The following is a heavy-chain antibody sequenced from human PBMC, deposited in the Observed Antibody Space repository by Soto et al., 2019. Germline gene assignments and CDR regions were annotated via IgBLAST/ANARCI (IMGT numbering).Heavy chain of an antibody. J-gene: IGHJ3*02. V-gene: IGHV3-30-3*01. CDR2: ISYDGSNK. D-gene: IGHD6-19*01. CDR3: ARGYSSGWYFDAFDI. Sequence: QVQLVESGGGGVQPGRSLRLSFAASGFTFSSYAMHWVRQAPGKGLEWVAVISYDGSNKYYADSVKGRFTISRDNSKNTLYLQMNSLRAEDTAVYYCARGYSSGWYFDAFDIWGQGTMVTVSS. CDR1: GFTFSSYA.